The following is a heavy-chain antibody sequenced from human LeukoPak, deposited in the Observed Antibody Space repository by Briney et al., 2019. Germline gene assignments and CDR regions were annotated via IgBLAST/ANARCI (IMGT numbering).Heavy chain of an antibody. CDR1: GGSISSSSYY. Sequence: SQTLSLTCTVSGGSISSSSYYWGWIRQPPGKGLEWIGIIYYSGSTYSNPSLKSRVTISVDTSKNQFSLKLSSVTAADTAVYYCASFYCSGGSCYQYYYYYYMDVWGKGTTVTISS. D-gene: IGHD2-15*01. CDR3: ASFYCSGGSCYQYYYYYYMDV. J-gene: IGHJ6*03. V-gene: IGHV4-39*01. CDR2: IYYSGST.